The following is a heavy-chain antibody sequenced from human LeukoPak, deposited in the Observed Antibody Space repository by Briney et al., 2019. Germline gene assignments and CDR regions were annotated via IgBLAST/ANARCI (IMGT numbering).Heavy chain of an antibody. CDR1: GGSISSDDYY. D-gene: IGHD4-11*01. Sequence: SETLSLTCSVSGGSISSDDYYWSWIRQPPGKGLEWIGYIYYSGSTYYNPSLKSRVTISVDTSKTQFSLKLSSVTAADTAVYYCAATLGVYSYFDYWGQGTLVTVSS. J-gene: IGHJ4*02. CDR3: AATLGVYSYFDY. V-gene: IGHV4-30-4*01. CDR2: IYYSGST.